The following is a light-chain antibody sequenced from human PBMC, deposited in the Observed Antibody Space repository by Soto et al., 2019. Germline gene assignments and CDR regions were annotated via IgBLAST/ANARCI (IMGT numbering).Light chain of an antibody. CDR3: SSYPNNTSA. J-gene: IGLJ1*01. V-gene: IGLV2-14*01. CDR1: SSDVGDYNY. Sequence: QSALIQPASVSGSPGQSITISCTGTSSDVGDYNYVSWYQQHPGKAPKFMIYEVSNRPSGVSNRFSGSKSGNTASLTISGLQAEDEADYYCSSYPNNTSAFGTGTKLTVL. CDR2: EVS.